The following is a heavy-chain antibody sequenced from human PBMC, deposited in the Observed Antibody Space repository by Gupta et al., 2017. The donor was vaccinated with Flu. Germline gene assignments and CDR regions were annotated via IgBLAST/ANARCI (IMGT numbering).Heavy chain of an antibody. V-gene: IGHV3-23*01. CDR2: ISGSGGST. CDR1: GFTFSSYA. Sequence: EVQLLESGGGLVQPGGSLRLSCAASGFTFSSYAMSWVHQAPGKGLEWVSAISGSGGSTDDSDSVKGRFNISRDNAQNTLYLKLNRLRAEDTAVYYGARGYDAPVDYGGHGTLVTVYS. J-gene: IGHJ4*01. D-gene: IGHD2-15*01. CDR3: ARGYDAPVDY.